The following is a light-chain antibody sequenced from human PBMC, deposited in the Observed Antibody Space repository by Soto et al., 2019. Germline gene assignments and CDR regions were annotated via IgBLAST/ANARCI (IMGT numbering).Light chain of an antibody. CDR3: QKYDRAPRT. CDR1: EGIYIY. CDR2: GAS. V-gene: IGKV1-27*01. J-gene: IGKJ1*01. Sequence: QMTQSPASLSASVGDRINITCRASEGIYIYLAWYQQKPGQPPKLLINGASSLQSGVPSRFRGSGSGTEFTLTISSLQPEDVASYYCQKYDRAPRTFGQGTKVDIK.